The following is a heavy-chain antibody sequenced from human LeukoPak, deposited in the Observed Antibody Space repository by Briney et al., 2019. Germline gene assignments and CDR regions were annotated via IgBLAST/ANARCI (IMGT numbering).Heavy chain of an antibody. Sequence: GRSLRLSCAASGFTFDDYAMHWVRQAPGKGLEWVSGISWNSGSIGYADSVKGRFTISRDNAKNSLYLQMNSLRAEDTAVYYCARDWSIVTISLGYMDVWGKGTTVTVSS. CDR2: ISWNSGSI. D-gene: IGHD3-3*01. CDR3: ARDWSIVTISLGYMDV. V-gene: IGHV3-9*01. J-gene: IGHJ6*03. CDR1: GFTFDDYA.